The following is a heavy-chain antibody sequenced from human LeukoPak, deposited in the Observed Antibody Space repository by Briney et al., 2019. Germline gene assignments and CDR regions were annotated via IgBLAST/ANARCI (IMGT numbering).Heavy chain of an antibody. CDR2: MKEDGSEK. J-gene: IGHJ4*02. CDR3: ARDRPSSGWYGFDY. D-gene: IGHD6-19*01. Sequence: GGSLRLSCAASGFTFSSYWMSWVRQAPGKGXXXXXNMKEDGSEKYYVDSVKGRFTISRDNAKNSLYLQMNSLRTEDTAVYYCARDRPSSGWYGFDYWGQGTLVTVSS. V-gene: IGHV3-7*01. CDR1: GFTFSSYW.